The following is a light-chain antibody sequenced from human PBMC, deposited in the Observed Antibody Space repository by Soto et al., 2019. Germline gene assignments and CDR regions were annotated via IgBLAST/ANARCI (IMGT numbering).Light chain of an antibody. J-gene: IGKJ2*01. V-gene: IGKV3-15*01. CDR2: GAS. Sequence: EIVMTQSPATLSVSPGERATLSCRASQSVSSNLAWYQQKPGQAPRLLIYGASTRATGIPARFSASGSGTELTLTISSLQSEDFAVYYCQHSSTFGQGTKLEIK. CDR1: QSVSSN. CDR3: QHSST.